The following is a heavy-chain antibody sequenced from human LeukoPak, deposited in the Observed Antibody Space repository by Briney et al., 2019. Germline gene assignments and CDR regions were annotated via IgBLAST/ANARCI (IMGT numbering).Heavy chain of an antibody. CDR1: GFRFSNYA. V-gene: IGHV3-23*01. CDR3: AKGPTCVAAYDFDN. CDR2: ISAGGSST. J-gene: IGHJ4*02. D-gene: IGHD2-15*01. Sequence: GGSLRLSCAASGFRFSNYAMSWVRPAPGKGLEWVVGISAGGSSTYYADSVKGLFTISRDNSKNTLYLQMNNLRAEDAAVYYCAKGPTCVAAYDFDNWGQGNPVTVSS.